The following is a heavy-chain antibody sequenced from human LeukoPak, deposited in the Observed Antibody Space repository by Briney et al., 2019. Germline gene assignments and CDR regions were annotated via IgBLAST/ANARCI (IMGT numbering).Heavy chain of an antibody. CDR3: ASRYCSSDSCHSSTYYYYGMDV. D-gene: IGHD2-15*01. Sequence: SVNVSCKASGGTISSYAISWLRQAPGQGLEWMGGIIPIFGTASYPQKFQDRLTITADESTSTAYMELSSLRFEDTAVYYCASRYCSSDSCHSSTYYYYGMDVWGQGTTVTVSS. CDR1: GGTISSYA. V-gene: IGHV1-69*01. CDR2: IIPIFGTA. J-gene: IGHJ6*02.